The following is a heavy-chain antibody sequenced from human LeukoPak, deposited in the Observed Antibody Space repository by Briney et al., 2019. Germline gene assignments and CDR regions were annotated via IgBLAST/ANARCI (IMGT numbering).Heavy chain of an antibody. Sequence: SETLSLTCAVYGGSFSGYYWSWIRQPPGKGLEWIGEINHSGSTNYNPSLKSRVTISVDTSKNQFSLKLRSVTAADTAVYYCARDSLTGPDNWFDPWGQGTLVTVSS. CDR3: ARDSLTGPDNWFDP. V-gene: IGHV4-34*01. D-gene: IGHD3-9*01. J-gene: IGHJ5*02. CDR1: GGSFSGYY. CDR2: INHSGST.